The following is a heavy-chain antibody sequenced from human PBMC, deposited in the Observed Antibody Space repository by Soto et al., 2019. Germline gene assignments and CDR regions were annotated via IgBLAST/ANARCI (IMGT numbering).Heavy chain of an antibody. V-gene: IGHV3-15*01. CDR3: TTDPRYRSPYCSSTSCPHYYYYGMDV. J-gene: IGHJ6*02. CDR2: IKSKTDGGTT. D-gene: IGHD2-2*01. Sequence: GGSLRLSCAASGFTFSNAWMSWVRQAPGKGLEWVGRIKSKTDGGTTDYAAPVKGRFTISRDDSKNTLYLQMNSLKTEDTAVYYCTTDPRYRSPYCSSTSCPHYYYYGMDVWGQGTTVTVPS. CDR1: GFTFSNAW.